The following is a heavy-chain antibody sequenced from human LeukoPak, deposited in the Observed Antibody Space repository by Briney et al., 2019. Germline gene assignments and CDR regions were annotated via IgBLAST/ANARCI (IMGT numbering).Heavy chain of an antibody. CDR3: ARGELTGDLDY. D-gene: IGHD1-14*01. CDR1: GYTFTGYF. V-gene: IGHV1-2*02. Sequence: ASVWLTHKASGYTFTGYFNHWVRQAPGQGLEWMGWINPNIGATKYAREFQNRVTMTRDTSIRTTYMELSRLRSDDTAVYYCARGELTGDLDYWGQGAIVTITS. CDR2: INPNIGAT. J-gene: IGHJ4*02.